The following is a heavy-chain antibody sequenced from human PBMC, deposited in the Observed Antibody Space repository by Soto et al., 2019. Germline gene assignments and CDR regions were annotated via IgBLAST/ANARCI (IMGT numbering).Heavy chain of an antibody. Sequence: QVQLVQSGAEVKKPGSSVKVSCKASGGTFSSYAISWVRQAPGQGLEWMGGIIPIFGTANYAQKFQGRVKITAEQSTSTAYMEPSSLRSEDTAVYYCARDSNDYGASGWNYWGQGTLVTVSS. D-gene: IGHD4-17*01. CDR3: ARDSNDYGASGWNY. CDR1: GGTFSSYA. V-gene: IGHV1-69*01. J-gene: IGHJ4*02. CDR2: IIPIFGTA.